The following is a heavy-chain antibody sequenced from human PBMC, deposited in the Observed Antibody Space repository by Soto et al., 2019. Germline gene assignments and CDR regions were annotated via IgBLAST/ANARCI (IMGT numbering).Heavy chain of an antibody. CDR1: GDSISNKNYH. J-gene: IGHJ5*02. Sequence: SLTCTASGDSISNKNYHWGWTRQPPGKGLEWIATVYSNGHTYHSPSLKSRRAMAVDTSKNQFSLSLISVTAADTAVYFCASLTNGRPGDPWGHGTLVASSS. CDR3: ASLTNGRPGDP. V-gene: IGHV4-39*01. CDR2: VYSNGHT. D-gene: IGHD2-8*01.